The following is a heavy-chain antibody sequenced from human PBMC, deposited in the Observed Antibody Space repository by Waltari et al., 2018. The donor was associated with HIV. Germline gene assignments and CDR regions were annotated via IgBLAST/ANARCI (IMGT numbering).Heavy chain of an antibody. J-gene: IGHJ3*02. V-gene: IGHV4-59*01. CDR3: AIEPGGQLGLRAFDI. Sequence: QVQLQESGPGLVKPSETLSLTCTVSGGSISSYYWSWIRQPPGKGLEWIGYIYYSGSTNYNPSLKSRVTISVDTSKNQFSLKLSSVTAADTAVYYCAIEPGGQLGLRAFDIWGQGTMVTVSS. D-gene: IGHD6-6*01. CDR1: GGSISSYY. CDR2: IYYSGST.